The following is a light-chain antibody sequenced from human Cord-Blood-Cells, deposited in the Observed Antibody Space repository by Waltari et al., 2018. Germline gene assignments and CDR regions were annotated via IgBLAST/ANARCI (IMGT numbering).Light chain of an antibody. Sequence: DIQMTQSPSSLSASVGDRVTITCRASQSISSYLNWYQQKPGKAPKILIYAASSLQSWVPPRVSGSGSGADFTLTISSLQPEDFATYYCQQSYSTTFGGGTKVEIK. CDR1: QSISSY. J-gene: IGKJ4*01. CDR2: AAS. V-gene: IGKV1-39*01. CDR3: QQSYSTT.